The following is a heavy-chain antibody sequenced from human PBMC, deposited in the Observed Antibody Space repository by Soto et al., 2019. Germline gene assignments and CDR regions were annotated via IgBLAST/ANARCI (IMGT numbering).Heavy chain of an antibody. Sequence: EVQLVESGGGLVQPGGSLRLSCEASGFTLSSYWMSWIRQAPGKGLEWVANTRQDAGQSYLVDSVQGRFTISRDNAKNAVYLQMNSLRAEDTAVYNCVRDGSTVWPFDPWGQGNLVTVSS. CDR3: VRDGSTVWPFDP. CDR1: GFTLSSYW. D-gene: IGHD1-1*01. V-gene: IGHV3-7*01. CDR2: TRQDAGQS. J-gene: IGHJ5*02.